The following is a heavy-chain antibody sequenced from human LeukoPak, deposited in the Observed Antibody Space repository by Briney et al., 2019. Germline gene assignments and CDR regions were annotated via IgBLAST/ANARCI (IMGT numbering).Heavy chain of an antibody. CDR1: GYTFTGYY. CDR3: AREDGDTAMVT. Sequence: ASVKVSCKASGYTFTGYYMHWVRQAPGQGLEWMGWINPNSGGTNCAQKFQGRVTMTRDTSISTSYMELSRLRSDDTAVYYCAREDGDTAMVTWGQGTLVTVSS. V-gene: IGHV1-2*02. CDR2: INPNSGGT. D-gene: IGHD5-18*01. J-gene: IGHJ5*02.